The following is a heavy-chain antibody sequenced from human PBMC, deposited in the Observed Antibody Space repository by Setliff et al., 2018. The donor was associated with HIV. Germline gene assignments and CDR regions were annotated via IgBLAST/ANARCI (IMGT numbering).Heavy chain of an antibody. CDR1: GDTFTTYV. CDR3: AITSRGYSLQRGGAFDI. Sequence: GASVKVSCKGSGDTFTTYVVSWVRQAPGQGLEWMGGGSPIFSTTNYAQKFQGRVTITTDESTSRAYMELSSLRSEDTAVYYCAITSRGYSLQRGGAFDIWGQGTRVTVSS. CDR2: GSPIFSTT. V-gene: IGHV1-69*05. D-gene: IGHD3-22*01. J-gene: IGHJ3*02.